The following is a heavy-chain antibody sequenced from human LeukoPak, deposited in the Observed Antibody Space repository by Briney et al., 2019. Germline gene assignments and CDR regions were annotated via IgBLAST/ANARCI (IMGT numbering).Heavy chain of an antibody. J-gene: IGHJ4*02. D-gene: IGHD3-10*01. CDR3: ARTRGSHPSPFDS. Sequence: GGSLRLSCAASGFTFSTYGMSWVRQAPGKGLEWVAFIRYDGSNKYYADSVKGRFTISRDNSKNTLYLQMNSLRAEDTAVYYCARTRGSHPSPFDSWGQGTLVTVSS. V-gene: IGHV3-33*08. CDR1: GFTFSTYG. CDR2: IRYDGSNK.